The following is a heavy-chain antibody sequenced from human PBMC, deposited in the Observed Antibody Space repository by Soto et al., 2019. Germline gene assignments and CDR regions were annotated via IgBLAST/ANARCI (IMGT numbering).Heavy chain of an antibody. J-gene: IGHJ4*02. D-gene: IGHD3-9*01. CDR3: ARHSTGPVDY. V-gene: IGHV4-59*08. CDR2: IHYSGST. Sequence: SETLSLTCTVSGGSISSYYWSWIRQPPGKGLEWIGYIHYSGSTNYNPSLKSRVTISVDTSKNQFSLKLSSVTAADTAVYYCARHSTGPVDYWGQGTLVTVSS. CDR1: GGSISSYY.